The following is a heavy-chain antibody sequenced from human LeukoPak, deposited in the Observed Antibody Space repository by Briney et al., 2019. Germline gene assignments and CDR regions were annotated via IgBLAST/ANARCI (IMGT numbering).Heavy chain of an antibody. D-gene: IGHD3-22*01. Sequence: GGSLRLSCAASGFTFRNSWMTWVRQAPGKGLEWVAHIKQDGSEKYYVDPVKGRFTISRDNAKNSLYLQMNSLRAEDTAAYYCARDPFGYYEPYWGQGTLVTVSS. CDR1: GFTFRNSW. J-gene: IGHJ4*02. CDR3: ARDPFGYYEPY. CDR2: IKQDGSEK. V-gene: IGHV3-7*01.